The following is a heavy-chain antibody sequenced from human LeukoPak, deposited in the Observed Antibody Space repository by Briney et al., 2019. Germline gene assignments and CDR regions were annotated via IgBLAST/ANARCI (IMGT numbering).Heavy chain of an antibody. CDR2: IKQDGSEK. V-gene: IGHV3-7*03. J-gene: IGHJ4*02. CDR3: AKRYYYDSSGYYGSLDY. Sequence: PGGSLRLSCAASGFTFSSYWMSWVRQAPGKGLEWVANIKQDGSEKYYVDSVKGRFTISRDNAKNSLYLQMNSLRAEDTAVYYCAKRYYYDSSGYYGSLDYWGQGTLVTVPS. CDR1: GFTFSSYW. D-gene: IGHD3-22*01.